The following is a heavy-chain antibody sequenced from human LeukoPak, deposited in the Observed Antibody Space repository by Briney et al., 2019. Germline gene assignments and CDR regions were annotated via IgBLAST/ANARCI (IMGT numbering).Heavy chain of an antibody. J-gene: IGHJ4*02. V-gene: IGHV3-23*01. CDR1: GFTFSSYA. CDR2: ISGSGGST. Sequence: GGSLRLSCAASGFTFSSYAMSWVRQAPGKGLEWVSAISGSGGSTYYADSVKGRFTISRDNSKNTLYLQMNSLRAEDTAVYYCAKDFHRITIFGVVTLTLDYWGQGTLVNVSS. D-gene: IGHD3-3*01. CDR3: AKDFHRITIFGVVTLTLDY.